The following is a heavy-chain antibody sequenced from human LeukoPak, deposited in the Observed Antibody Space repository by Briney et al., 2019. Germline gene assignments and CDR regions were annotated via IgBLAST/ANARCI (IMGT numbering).Heavy chain of an antibody. CDR2: IYSGGST. J-gene: IGHJ4*02. D-gene: IGHD3-10*01. CDR1: GFTVSSNY. CDR3: ARARLRYYGSGSYSGFDY. V-gene: IGHV3-66*02. Sequence: AGSLRLSCAASGFTVSSNYMSWVRQAPGKGLKWVSVIYSGGSTYFADSVKGRFSISRDKSKNTLYLQMNSLRAEDTAVYYCARARLRYYGSGSYSGFDYWGQGTLVTVPS.